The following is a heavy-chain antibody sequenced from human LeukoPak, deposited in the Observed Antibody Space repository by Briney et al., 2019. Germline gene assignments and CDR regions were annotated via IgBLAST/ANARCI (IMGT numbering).Heavy chain of an antibody. J-gene: IGHJ6*02. Sequence: ASVKVSCKASGYTFTGYYMHWVRQAPGQGLEWMGWINPKSGATTYAQKFQDRVTLTTDTSINTAYMDLSGLTSDDTAVFYCAKGATEGYYYYYGLDVWGQGTTVTVSS. CDR3: AKGATEGYYYYYGLDV. CDR1: GYTFTGYY. V-gene: IGHV1-2*02. CDR2: INPKSGAT.